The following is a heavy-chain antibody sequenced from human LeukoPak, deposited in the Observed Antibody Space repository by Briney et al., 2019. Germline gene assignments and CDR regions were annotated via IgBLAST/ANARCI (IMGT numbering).Heavy chain of an antibody. D-gene: IGHD4-17*01. J-gene: IGHJ3*02. V-gene: IGHV3-30*18. CDR1: GFTISSYG. CDR3: AKGQTTTVTTGYAFDI. CDR2: ISYDGSNK. Sequence: GGSLRLFSAASGFTISSYGMNWVRQAPGKGLEWGAVISYDGSNKYYEDSVKGRFTISRNNSKNTLYLQMNSLRAEDTVVYYCAKGQTTTVTTGYAFDIWGQGTMVTVSS.